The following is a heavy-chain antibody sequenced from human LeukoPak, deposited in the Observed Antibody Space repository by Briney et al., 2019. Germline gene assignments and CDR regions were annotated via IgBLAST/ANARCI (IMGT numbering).Heavy chain of an antibody. V-gene: IGHV4-31*03. CDR2: IYYSGST. Sequence: SQTLSLTCTVSGGSISSGGYYWSWIRQHPGKDLEWIGYIYYSGSTYYNPSLKSRVTISVDTSKNQFSLKLSSVTAADTAMYYCARPGDGTYYYDSSGPEDAFDIWGQGTMVTVSS. D-gene: IGHD3-22*01. CDR1: GGSISSGGYY. CDR3: ARPGDGTYYYDSSGPEDAFDI. J-gene: IGHJ3*02.